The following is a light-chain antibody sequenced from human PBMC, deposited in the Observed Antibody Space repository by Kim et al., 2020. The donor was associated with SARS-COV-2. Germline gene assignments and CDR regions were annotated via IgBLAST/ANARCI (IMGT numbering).Light chain of an antibody. V-gene: IGKV4-1*01. CDR3: QKYYSTPAA. J-gene: IGKJ4*01. CDR2: GAS. Sequence: DIVMTQSPDSLAVSLGERATINCKSSQSVLYSSSNNNFLAWYQQKPGQPPKLLIYGASTRESGVPDRFSGSGSGTDFTLTISSLQAEDVAVYYCQKYYSTPAAFGAGTKVDIK. CDR1: QSVLYSSSNNNF.